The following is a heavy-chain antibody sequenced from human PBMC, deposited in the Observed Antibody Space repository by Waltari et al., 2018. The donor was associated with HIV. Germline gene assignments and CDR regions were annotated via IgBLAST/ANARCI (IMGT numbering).Heavy chain of an antibody. V-gene: IGHV3-7*01. CDR2: IKQDGSEK. Sequence: EVQLVESGGGLVQPGGSLRLYCAACGFTFSSYCMCWARSAPGKGLEWVANIKQDGSEKYYVDSVKGRFTISRDNAKNSLYLQMNSLRAEDTAVYYCARDYSSTSCYYFDYWGQGTLVTVSS. J-gene: IGHJ4*02. CDR3: ARDYSSTSCYYFDY. D-gene: IGHD2-2*01. CDR1: GFTFSSYC.